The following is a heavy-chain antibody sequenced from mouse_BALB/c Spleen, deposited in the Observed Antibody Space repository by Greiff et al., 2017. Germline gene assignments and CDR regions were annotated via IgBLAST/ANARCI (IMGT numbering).Heavy chain of an antibody. CDR2: ISSGSSTI. J-gene: IGHJ2*01. CDR3: ATHPYFDY. Sequence: EVNLVESGGGLVQPGGSRKLSCAASGFTFSSFGMHWVRQAPEKGLEWVAYISSGSSTIYYADTVKGRFTISRDNPKNTLFLQMTSLRSEDTAMYYCATHPYFDYWGQGTTLTVSS. V-gene: IGHV5-17*02. CDR1: GFTFSSFG.